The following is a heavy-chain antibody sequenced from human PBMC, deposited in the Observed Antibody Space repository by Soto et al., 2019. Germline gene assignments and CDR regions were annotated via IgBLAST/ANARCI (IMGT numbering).Heavy chain of an antibody. J-gene: IGHJ4*02. CDR3: GAPPGGGGY. V-gene: IGHV3-53*01. CDR1: GFTVSNNY. Sequence: EVQLVESGGGLIQPGGSLRLSCAVSGFTVSNNYMSWVRQAPGKGLEGVSVIYSGGYTAYGDSVKGRFTISRDNSKNTLYLKMKRVRAGDTGVFYWGAPPGGGGYWGQGTLVTVSS. CDR2: IYSGGYT. D-gene: IGHD3-10*01.